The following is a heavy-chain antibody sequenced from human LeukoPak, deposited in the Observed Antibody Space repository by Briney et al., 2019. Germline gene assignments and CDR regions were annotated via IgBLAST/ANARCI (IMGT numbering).Heavy chain of an antibody. CDR3: ARERPTSSDAFDI. V-gene: IGHV3-7*01. CDR1: GFIFSSYW. J-gene: IGHJ3*02. CDR2: IKQDGSEK. Sequence: GGSLRLSCAASGFIFSSYWMSWVRQAPGKGLEWVANIKQDGSEKYYVDSVKGRFTISRDSAKNSLYLQMSSLRAEDTAVYYCARERPTSSDAFDIWGQGTMVTVSS. D-gene: IGHD3-16*01.